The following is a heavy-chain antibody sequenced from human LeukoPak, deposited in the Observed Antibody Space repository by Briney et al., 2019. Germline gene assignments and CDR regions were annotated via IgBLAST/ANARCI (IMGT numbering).Heavy chain of an antibody. J-gene: IGHJ4*02. CDR1: GYTFTCYY. Sequence: GASVKVSCKASGYTFTCYYMHWVRQAPGQGLEWMGWINPNSGGTNYAQKFQGRVTMTRDTSISTAYMELSRLRSDDTGVYYCAREVGGDGYNVDYWGQGTLVTVSS. D-gene: IGHD5-24*01. CDR2: INPNSGGT. CDR3: AREVGGDGYNVDY. V-gene: IGHV1-2*02.